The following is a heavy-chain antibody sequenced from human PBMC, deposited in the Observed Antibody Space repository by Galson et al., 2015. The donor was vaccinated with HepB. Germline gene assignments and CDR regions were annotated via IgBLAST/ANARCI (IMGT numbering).Heavy chain of an antibody. V-gene: IGHV3-21*01. Sequence: SLRLSCAASGFPFSTYTINWVRQAPGKGLEWVSSTGSGSANIYYADSVKGRFTIARDNAKNSLYLQMNRLRVDDTAVYYCARDVGIRGGLDVWGQGTTVIVSS. CDR1: GFPFSTYT. D-gene: IGHD2-15*01. CDR2: TGSGSANI. CDR3: ARDVGIRGGLDV. J-gene: IGHJ6*02.